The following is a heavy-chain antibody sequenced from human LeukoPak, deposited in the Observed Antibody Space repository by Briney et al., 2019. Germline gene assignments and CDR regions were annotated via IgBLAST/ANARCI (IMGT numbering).Heavy chain of an antibody. D-gene: IGHD2-15*01. V-gene: IGHV1-18*01. J-gene: IGHJ6*03. CDR2: ISAYNGNT. Sequence: ASVKVSCKASGYTSTSYGISWVRQAPGQGLEWMGWISAYNGNTNYAQKLQGRVTMTTDTSTSTAYMELRSLRSDDTAVYYCARDPTRGLTYYYYMDVWGKGTTVTVSS. CDR3: ARDPTRGLTYYYYMDV. CDR1: GYTSTSYG.